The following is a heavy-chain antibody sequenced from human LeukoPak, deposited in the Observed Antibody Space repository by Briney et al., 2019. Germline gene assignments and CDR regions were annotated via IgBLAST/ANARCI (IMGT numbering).Heavy chain of an antibody. J-gene: IGHJ4*02. V-gene: IGHV4-31*03. CDR1: GGSIGSGGYY. Sequence: SETLSLTCTVSGGSIGSGGYYWSWICQHPGKGLEWIGYIYYSGSTYYNPSLKSRVTISVDTSKNQFSLKLSSVTAADTAVYYCARDRGSSWLDYWGQGTLVTVSS. CDR2: IYYSGST. CDR3: ARDRGSSWLDY. D-gene: IGHD6-13*01.